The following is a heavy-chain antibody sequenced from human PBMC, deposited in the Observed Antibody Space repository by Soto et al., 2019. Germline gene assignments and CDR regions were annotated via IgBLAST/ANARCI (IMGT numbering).Heavy chain of an antibody. J-gene: IGHJ4*02. Sequence: QVHLVQSGAEVKKPGASVKISCKASGYTFTLYAMHWVRQAPGQRLEWMGWINAANGNTKSSQKFQGRVTFTRDTSACTGYMELSTLNSADTAVYYCARDQRRDYDFWSGYSQGFDYWGQGTPVTVSS. V-gene: IGHV1-3*01. CDR2: INAANGNT. D-gene: IGHD3-3*01. CDR3: ARDQRRDYDFWSGYSQGFDY. CDR1: GYTFTLYA.